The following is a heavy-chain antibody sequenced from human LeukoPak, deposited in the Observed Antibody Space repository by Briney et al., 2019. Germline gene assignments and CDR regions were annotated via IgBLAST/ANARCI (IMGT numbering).Heavy chain of an antibody. CDR3: AKGPRASGWTYFDY. Sequence: GGSLRLSCAASGFTFSSYGMHWVRQAPGKGLEWVAVIYNDGNKKYYEDSVKGRFTVSRDNSKNTVYLQVNSLRADDAAVYYCAKGPRASGWTYFDYWGQGTLVTVSS. J-gene: IGHJ4*02. CDR2: IYNDGNKK. CDR1: GFTFSSYG. V-gene: IGHV3-33*06. D-gene: IGHD6-19*01.